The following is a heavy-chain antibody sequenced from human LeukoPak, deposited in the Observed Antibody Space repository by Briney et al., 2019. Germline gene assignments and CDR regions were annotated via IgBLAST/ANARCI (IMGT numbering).Heavy chain of an antibody. J-gene: IGHJ4*02. V-gene: IGHV4-39*01. CDR2: IYYSGST. CDR3: ARHASVDGNWPRPLDY. Sequence: SETQSLTCTVSGGSISSSPYYWGWIRQPPGKGLERIGNIYYSGSTYYNPSLKTRVTISADTATNQFSIKLNPVTAADTAVYYCARHASVDGNWPRPLDYWGQGSLVTVSS. D-gene: IGHD6-19*01. CDR1: GGSISSSPYY.